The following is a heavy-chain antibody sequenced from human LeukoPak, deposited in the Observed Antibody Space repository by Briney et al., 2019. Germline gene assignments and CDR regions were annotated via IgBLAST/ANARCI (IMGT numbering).Heavy chain of an antibody. CDR2: IYSGGSI. CDR1: GFTVSSNY. D-gene: IGHD6-13*01. V-gene: IGHV3-66*01. CDR3: AHPTEYSSSWYGNWFDP. Sequence: PGGSLRLSCAASGFTVSSNYMSWVRQAPGKGLEWVSVIYSGGSIYYADSVKGRFTISRDNSKNALYLQMNSLRAEDTAVYYCAHPTEYSSSWYGNWFDPWGQGTLVTVSS. J-gene: IGHJ5*02.